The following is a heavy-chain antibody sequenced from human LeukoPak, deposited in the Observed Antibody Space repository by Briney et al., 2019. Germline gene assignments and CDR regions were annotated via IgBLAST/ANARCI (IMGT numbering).Heavy chain of an antibody. J-gene: IGHJ3*02. V-gene: IGHV1-69-2*01. CDR3: ATDRTTSDAFDI. CDR1: GYTFTDYY. CDR2: VDPEDGET. Sequence: ASVKVSCKVSGYTFTDYYMHWVQQAPGKGLGWMGLVDPEDGETIYAEKFQGRVTITADTSTDTAYMELSSLRSEDTAVYYCATDRTTSDAFDIWGQGTMVTVSS. D-gene: IGHD1/OR15-1a*01.